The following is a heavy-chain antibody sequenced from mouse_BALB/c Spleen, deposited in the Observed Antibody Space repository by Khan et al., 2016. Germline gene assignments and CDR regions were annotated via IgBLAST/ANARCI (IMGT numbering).Heavy chain of an antibody. CDR1: GFNIKDTY. D-gene: IGHD1-1*01. CDR2: IDPANGTT. Sequence: VQLQQSGAELVKPGASVKLSCTASGFNIKDTYMHWVKQRPEQGLEWIGRIDPANGTTKYDPKFQGKATITADTTTNTAYLQLSSLTSEDTAVYYCANYGSSYWYFDVWGAGTTVTVSS. V-gene: IGHV14-3*02. CDR3: ANYGSSYWYFDV. J-gene: IGHJ1*01.